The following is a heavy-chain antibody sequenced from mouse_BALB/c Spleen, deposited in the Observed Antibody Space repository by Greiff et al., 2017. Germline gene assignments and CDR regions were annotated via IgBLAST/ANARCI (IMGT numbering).Heavy chain of an antibody. V-gene: IGHV1-69*02. D-gene: IGHD3-2*01. J-gene: IGHJ3*01. CDR1: GYTFTSYW. CDR2: IDPSDSET. Sequence: QVQLQQPGAELVKPGAPVKLSCKASGYTFTSYWMNWVKQRPGRGLEWIGRIDPSDSETHYNQKFKDKATLTVDKSSSTAYIQLSSLTSEDSAVYYCARGDSSGLTWFAYWGQGTLVTVSA. CDR3: ARGDSSGLTWFAY.